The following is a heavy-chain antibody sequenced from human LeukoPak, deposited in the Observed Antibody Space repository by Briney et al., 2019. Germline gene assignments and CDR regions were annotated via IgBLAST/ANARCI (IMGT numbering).Heavy chain of an antibody. CDR3: AKSGRYCSSTSCLSWFDY. J-gene: IGHJ4*02. CDR2: ITWDNDNI. Sequence: GGSLRLSCAASGFTFDDYAMHWVRQAPGKGLEWVSSITWDNDNIGYTASVKGRFTISRDNAKNSLYLQVNSLRAEDTALYYCAKSGRYCSSTSCLSWFDYWGQGTLVTVSS. V-gene: IGHV3-9*01. D-gene: IGHD2-2*01. CDR1: GFTFDDYA.